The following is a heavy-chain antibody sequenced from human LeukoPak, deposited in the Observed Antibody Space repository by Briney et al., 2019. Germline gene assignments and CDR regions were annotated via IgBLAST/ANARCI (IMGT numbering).Heavy chain of an antibody. CDR1: GYSFTSYW. V-gene: IGHV5-10-1*01. CDR3: ARHSLGYCSGGSCYWFDP. Sequence: TGESLKISCKGSGYSFTSYWISWVRQMPGKGLEWMGRIDPSDSYTNYSPSFQGHDTISADKSISTAYLQWSSLKASDTAMYYCARHSLGYCSGGSCYWFDPWGQGTLVTVSS. CDR2: IDPSDSYT. J-gene: IGHJ5*02. D-gene: IGHD2-15*01.